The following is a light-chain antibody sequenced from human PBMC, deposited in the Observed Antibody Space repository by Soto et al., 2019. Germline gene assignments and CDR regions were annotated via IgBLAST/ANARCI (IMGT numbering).Light chain of an antibody. CDR1: QGILTS. Sequence: DIQMTQSPSSLSASIGDSITITCRASQGILTSLNWYQQKPGKAPKLLISITSNLENGVPSRFSGSGSGTDFTLTIDSLEAEDFATYYCQQSYSVPLTFGGGTKVEI. V-gene: IGKV1-39*01. CDR2: ITS. CDR3: QQSYSVPLT. J-gene: IGKJ4*01.